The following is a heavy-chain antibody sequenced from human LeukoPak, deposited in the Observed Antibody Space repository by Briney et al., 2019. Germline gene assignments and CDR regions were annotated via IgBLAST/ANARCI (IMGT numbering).Heavy chain of an antibody. CDR3: AKDWYYYDSSGYSLMAFDY. D-gene: IGHD3-22*01. V-gene: IGHV3-23*01. Sequence: GGSLRLSCAASGFIFSDYSMTWVRQAPGKGLEWVSAISGSGGSTYYADSVKGRFTISRDNSKNTLYLQMNSLRAEDTAVYYCAKDWYYYDSSGYSLMAFDYWGQGTLVTVSS. J-gene: IGHJ4*02. CDR2: ISGSGGST. CDR1: GFIFSDYS.